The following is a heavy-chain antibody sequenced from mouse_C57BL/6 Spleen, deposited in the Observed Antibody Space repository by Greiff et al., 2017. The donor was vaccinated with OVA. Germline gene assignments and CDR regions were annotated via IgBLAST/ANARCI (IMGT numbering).Heavy chain of an antibody. Sequence: DVMLVESGGGLVKPGGSLKLSCAASGFTFSDYGMHWVRQAPEKGLEWVAYISSGSSTIYYADTVKGRFTISRDNAKNTLFLQMTSLRSEDTAMYYCASTGDFDYWGQGTTLTVSS. CDR3: ASTGDFDY. J-gene: IGHJ2*01. CDR2: ISSGSSTI. D-gene: IGHD1-1*02. CDR1: GFTFSDYG. V-gene: IGHV5-17*01.